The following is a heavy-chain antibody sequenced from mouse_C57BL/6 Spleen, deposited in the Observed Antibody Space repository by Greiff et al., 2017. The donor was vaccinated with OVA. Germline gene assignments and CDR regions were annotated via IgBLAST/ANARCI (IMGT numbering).Heavy chain of an antibody. CDR1: GYTFTDYN. CDR2: INPNNGGT. D-gene: IGHD2-4*01. CDR3: ARGGDYEDFDY. V-gene: IGHV1-22*01. Sequence: SGPELVKPGASVKMSCKASGYTFTDYNMHWVKQSHGKSLEWIGYINPNNGGTSYNQKFKGKATLTVNKSSSTAYMELRSLTSEDSAVYYCARGGDYEDFDYWGQGTTLTVSS. J-gene: IGHJ2*01.